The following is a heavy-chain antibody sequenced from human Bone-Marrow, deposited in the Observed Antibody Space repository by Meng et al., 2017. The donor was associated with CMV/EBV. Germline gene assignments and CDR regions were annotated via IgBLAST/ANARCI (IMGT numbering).Heavy chain of an antibody. Sequence: SLKIACAASGFTFSSYEMNWVRQAPGKGLEWVSYISSSGSNIYDADSVKGRFTISRDNAKNSLYLQMKSLIAEDKAVYYCARVARASGYSSSWYTTLNYYFDYWGQGTLVTFSS. J-gene: IGHJ4*02. D-gene: IGHD6-13*01. CDR3: ARVARASGYSSSWYTTLNYYFDY. CDR1: GFTFSSYE. V-gene: IGHV3-48*03. CDR2: ISSSGSNI.